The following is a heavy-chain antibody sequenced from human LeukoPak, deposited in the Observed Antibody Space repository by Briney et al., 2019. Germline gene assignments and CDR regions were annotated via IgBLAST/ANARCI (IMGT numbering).Heavy chain of an antibody. Sequence: SETLSLTCTVSGGSISGHYWTWVRQPPGEGLEWIGNVYNSGSTYYNPSLKSRVTILVDTSKNQFSLNLSSVTAADTALYYCARHRKYRGGSYPRHYYYYMDVWGKGTTVTVSS. CDR3: ARHRKYRGGSYPRHYYYYMDV. J-gene: IGHJ6*03. CDR2: VYNSGST. D-gene: IGHD1-26*01. V-gene: IGHV4-59*08. CDR1: GGSISGHY.